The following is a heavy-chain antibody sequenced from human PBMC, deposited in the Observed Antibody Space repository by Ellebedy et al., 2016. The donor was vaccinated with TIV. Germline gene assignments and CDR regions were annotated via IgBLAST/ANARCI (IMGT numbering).Heavy chain of an antibody. D-gene: IGHD3-3*01. CDR2: IYYSGNT. Sequence: GSLRLSXTVSGGSISSSSYYWGWIRQPPGKGLEWIGSIYYSGNTYYNPSLKSRVTISIDTSKNQFSLRLSSATAADTAIYRCARRKVTIPRADAYFDYWGQGILVTVSS. V-gene: IGHV4-39*01. CDR3: ARRKVTIPRADAYFDY. J-gene: IGHJ4*02. CDR1: GGSISSSSYY.